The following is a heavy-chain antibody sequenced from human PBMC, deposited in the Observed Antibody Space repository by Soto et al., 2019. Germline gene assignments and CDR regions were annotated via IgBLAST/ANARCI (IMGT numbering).Heavy chain of an antibody. V-gene: IGHV3-15*01. CDR1: GFTFSNAL. J-gene: IGHJ6*02. CDR2: IKSKTDGVTT. Sequence: GGSLRLSCAAPGFTFSNALMSGVRQAPGKGLEWVGRIKSKTDGVTTDYAAPVKGRFTISRDDSKNTLYLQMNSLKTEDTAVYYCTTDAVLGYCSGGSCYLPYYYYGMDVWGQGTTVTVSS. D-gene: IGHD2-15*01. CDR3: TTDAVLGYCSGGSCYLPYYYYGMDV.